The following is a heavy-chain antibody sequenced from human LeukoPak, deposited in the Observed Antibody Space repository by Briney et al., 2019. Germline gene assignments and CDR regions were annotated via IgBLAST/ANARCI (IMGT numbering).Heavy chain of an antibody. CDR1: GFTFISYA. CDR3: AKPSITVDYFDY. D-gene: IGHD4-11*01. V-gene: IGHV3-23*01. CDR2: IRGKGGRT. J-gene: IGHJ4*02. Sequence: PGGSLRLSCAASGFTFISYAMNWVRQAPGKGLQWVSGIRGKGGRTYYEDSVKGRFTISRDNYKNMLYLQMNSLRAEDTAVYYCAKPSITVDYFDYWGQGTLVSVSA.